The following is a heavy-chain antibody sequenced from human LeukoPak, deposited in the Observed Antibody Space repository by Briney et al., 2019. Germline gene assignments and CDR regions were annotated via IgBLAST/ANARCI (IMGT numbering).Heavy chain of an antibody. V-gene: IGHV3-7*01. CDR2: IKQDGTEK. D-gene: IGHD3-22*01. Sequence: GGSLRLSCAASGFTFSSYWMSWVRQAPGKGLEWVANIKQDGTEKLYVDSVRGRFTISRDNAKNSLYLQMNSPRAEDTAVYFCAGGRGWLVDYWGQGTRVTVSS. J-gene: IGHJ4*02. CDR3: AGGRGWLVDY. CDR1: GFTFSSYW.